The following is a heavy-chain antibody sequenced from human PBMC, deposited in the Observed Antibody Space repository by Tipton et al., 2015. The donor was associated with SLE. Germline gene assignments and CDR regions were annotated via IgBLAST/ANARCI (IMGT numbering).Heavy chain of an antibody. Sequence: TLSLTCTVYAGSIGTYYWSWVRQPPGKGLEWIGEITHSGSTYYNPSLKSRVTISIDTSKNQFSLKLSSLTAADTAVYYCARHCQIYSFVYWGQGSLVTVSS. CDR3: ARHCQIYSFVY. D-gene: IGHD2-21*01. CDR1: AGSIGTYY. J-gene: IGHJ4*02. CDR2: ITHSGST. V-gene: IGHV4-34*01.